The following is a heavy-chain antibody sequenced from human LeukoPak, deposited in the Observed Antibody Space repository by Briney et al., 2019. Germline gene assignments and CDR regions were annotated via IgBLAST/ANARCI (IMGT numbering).Heavy chain of an antibody. CDR2: INPSGDTT. J-gene: IGHJ6*02. D-gene: IGHD5-24*01. V-gene: IGHV1-46*01. Sequence: ASVKVSCKASGYTFTNFGISWVRQAPGQGLEWMAIINPSGDTTSHAQKFQGRVTMTRDTSASTVYMELSSLRSEDTAVYYCASVYKNGMDVWGQGTTVTVSS. CDR3: ASVYKNGMDV. CDR1: GYTFTNFG.